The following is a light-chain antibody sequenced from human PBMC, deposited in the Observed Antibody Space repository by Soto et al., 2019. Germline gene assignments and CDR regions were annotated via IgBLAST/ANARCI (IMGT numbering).Light chain of an antibody. CDR3: QQYGNSPWT. CDR1: QSVSSSY. J-gene: IGKJ1*01. Sequence: EIVLTQSPGTLSLSPGERATLSCGASQSVSSSYLAWYQQKPGLAPRLLMYDASSRATGIPDRFSGSGSGTDFTLTISRLEPEDFAVYYCQQYGNSPWTFGQGTKVEIE. V-gene: IGKV3D-20*01. CDR2: DAS.